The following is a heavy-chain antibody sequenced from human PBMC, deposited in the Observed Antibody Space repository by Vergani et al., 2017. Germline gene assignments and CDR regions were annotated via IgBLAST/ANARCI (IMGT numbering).Heavy chain of an antibody. CDR1: GGSISSYY. V-gene: IGHV4-59*01. Sequence: QVQLQESGPGLVKPSETLSLTCTVSGGSISSYYWSWIRQPPGKGLEWIGYIYYSGSPIYNPSLKSRVTISVDTSKNQFSLKLSSVTAADTAVYYCARGGGSYFGYWGQGTLVTVSS. J-gene: IGHJ4*02. CDR2: IYYSGSP. D-gene: IGHD1-26*01. CDR3: ARGGGSYFGY.